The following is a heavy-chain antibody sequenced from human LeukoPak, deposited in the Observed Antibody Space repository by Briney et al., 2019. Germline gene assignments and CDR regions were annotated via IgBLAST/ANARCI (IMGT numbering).Heavy chain of an antibody. J-gene: IGHJ3*02. D-gene: IGHD2/OR15-2a*01. V-gene: IGHV4-59*01. CDR3: ARHGTTFDAFDI. CDR2: IYYSGST. Sequence: PSETLSLTCTVSGGSISRYYWSWIRQPPGKGLEWIGYIYYSGSTNCNHSLKSRVTISVDTSKNQFSLKLSSVTAADTAVYYCARHGTTFDAFDIWGQPTMVADCS. CDR1: GGSISRYY.